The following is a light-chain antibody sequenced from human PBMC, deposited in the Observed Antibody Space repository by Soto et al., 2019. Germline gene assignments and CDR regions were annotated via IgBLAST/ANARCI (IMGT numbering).Light chain of an antibody. CDR2: DAS. V-gene: IGKV1-5*01. CDR1: QSISSW. CDR3: QQYNSYSPWT. J-gene: IGKJ1*01. Sequence: DIQMTQSPSTLSASVGDRVTITCRASQSISSWLAWYQQKPGKAPKLLIYDASSLESGFPSRFSGSGSGTEFTLNISSLQPDDFATYYGQQYNSYSPWTFGQGTKVEIK.